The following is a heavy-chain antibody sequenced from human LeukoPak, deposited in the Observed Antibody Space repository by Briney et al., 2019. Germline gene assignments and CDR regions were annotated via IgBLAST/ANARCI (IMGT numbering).Heavy chain of an antibody. Sequence: HPGGSLRLSCAASGFTFSTYGMHWVRQAPGKGLEWVAVIWFDGSNKYYAESVKGRFTISRDNSKNTLYLQMNSLRAEDTAVYYCARDFTIGSAYFDYWGQGTLVTVSA. CDR2: IWFDGSNK. D-gene: IGHD3-10*01. V-gene: IGHV3-33*01. J-gene: IGHJ4*02. CDR1: GFTFSTYG. CDR3: ARDFTIGSAYFDY.